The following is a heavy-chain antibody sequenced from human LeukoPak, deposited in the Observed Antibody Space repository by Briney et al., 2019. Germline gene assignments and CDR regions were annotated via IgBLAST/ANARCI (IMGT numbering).Heavy chain of an antibody. J-gene: IGHJ3*02. Sequence: ASVKVSCKASGHTFTSYGISWVRQAPGQGLEWMGWISAYNGNTNYAQKLQGRVTMTTDTSTSTAYMELRSLRSDDTAVYYCARVGGGDLHDAFDIWGQGTMVTVSS. CDR2: ISAYNGNT. CDR3: ARVGGGDLHDAFDI. V-gene: IGHV1-18*01. CDR1: GHTFTSYG. D-gene: IGHD2-21*02.